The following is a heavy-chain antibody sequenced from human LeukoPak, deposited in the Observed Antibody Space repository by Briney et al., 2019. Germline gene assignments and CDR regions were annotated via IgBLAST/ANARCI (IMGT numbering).Heavy chain of an antibody. CDR1: GFTFSDYY. J-gene: IGHJ4*02. CDR2: ISSSCSTI. Sequence: GGSLRLSCAASGFTFSDYYMSWIRQAPGKGLEWVSYISSSCSTIYYADSVKGRFTISRDNAKNSLYLLMNSLRAEDTAVYYCARAPRTYDYVWGSYRPLHLDYWGQGTLVTVSS. V-gene: IGHV3-11*01. CDR3: ARAPRTYDYVWGSYRPLHLDY. D-gene: IGHD3-16*02.